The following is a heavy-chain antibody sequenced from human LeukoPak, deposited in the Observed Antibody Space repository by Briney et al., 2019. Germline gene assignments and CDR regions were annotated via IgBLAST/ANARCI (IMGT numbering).Heavy chain of an antibody. CDR3: ARDGGPFDS. CDR1: GFTFSTYW. Sequence: GGSLRLSCAASGFTFSTYWMSWVRQAPGKGPEWVANIKQDESEKYCVDSVKGRFTISRDNAKKSLYLQMNSLRAEDTAVYYCARDGGPFDSWGQGTLVTVSS. D-gene: IGHD3-16*01. V-gene: IGHV3-7*03. J-gene: IGHJ4*02. CDR2: IKQDESEK.